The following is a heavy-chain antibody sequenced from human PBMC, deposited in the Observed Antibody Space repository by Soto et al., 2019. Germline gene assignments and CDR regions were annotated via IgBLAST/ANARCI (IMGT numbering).Heavy chain of an antibody. J-gene: IGHJ5*02. CDR2: INTGNGNT. V-gene: IGHV1-3*04. CDR3: ARDRATGFGSVVRRNWVDP. Sequence: QIQLVQSGAEVKKPGASVRVSCVTSGYIFTTSAMHWVRLAPGQRLEWLGWINTGNGNTQYSQNFQGRVTITRDTSAKTAYMELSSLRSEDTAVYYCARDRATGFGSVVRRNWVDPWGQGTLVTVSS. D-gene: IGHD2-15*01. CDR1: GYIFTTSA.